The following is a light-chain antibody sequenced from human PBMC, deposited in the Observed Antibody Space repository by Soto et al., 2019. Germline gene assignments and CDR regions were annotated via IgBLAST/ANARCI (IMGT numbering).Light chain of an antibody. Sequence: NFMLTQPHSMSESPGKTVTISCTGSSGSIATNYVQWYQQRPGSAPTTVIFEDNQRPSGVPDRFSGSIDRSSNSASLTISGLKTEDEADYYCQSYDNNNHAVFGGGTQLTVL. CDR3: QSYDNNNHAV. J-gene: IGLJ7*01. CDR2: EDN. CDR1: SGSIATNY. V-gene: IGLV6-57*02.